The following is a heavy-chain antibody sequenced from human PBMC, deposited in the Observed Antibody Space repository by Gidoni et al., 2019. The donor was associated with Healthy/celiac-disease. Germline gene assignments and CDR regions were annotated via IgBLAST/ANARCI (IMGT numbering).Heavy chain of an antibody. D-gene: IGHD3-10*01. CDR1: GDRGSSNSAA. CDR2: TYYRSKWYN. CDR3: AREGPPTYYYGSGSYRQYYYYYGMDV. V-gene: IGHV6-1*01. J-gene: IGHJ6*02. Sequence: QVQLQQSGPGLVKPSQTLSLTCAMAGDRGSSNSAAWNWIRESPSRGLEWLGRTYYRSKWYNDYAVSVKSRITINPDTSKNQFSLQLNSVTPEDTAVYYCAREGPPTYYYGSGSYRQYYYYYGMDVWGQGTTVTVSS.